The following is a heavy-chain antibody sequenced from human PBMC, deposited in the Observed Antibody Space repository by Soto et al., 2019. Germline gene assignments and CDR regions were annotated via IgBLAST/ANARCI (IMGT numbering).Heavy chain of an antibody. CDR3: ARGRNGDY. CDR1: GYAFTTYG. V-gene: IGHV1-18*01. D-gene: IGHD1-1*01. J-gene: IGHJ4*02. Sequence: QVHLVQSGAEVKKPGASVKVSCKGSGYAFTTYGITWVRQAPGQGLEWMGWISAHNGNTNYAQKLQGRVTVTGDTSTSTAYMELRSLRSDDTAVYYCARGRNGDYWGQGALVTVSS. CDR2: ISAHNGNT.